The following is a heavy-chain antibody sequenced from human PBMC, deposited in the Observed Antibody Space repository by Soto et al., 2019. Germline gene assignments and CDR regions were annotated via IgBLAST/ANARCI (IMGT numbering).Heavy chain of an antibody. J-gene: IGHJ6*03. CDR3: AKEGIVVVPAALTHYYYYYMDV. Sequence: EVQLVESGGGLVQPGRSLRLSCAASGFTFDDYAMHWVRQAPGKGLEWVSGISWNSGSIGYADSVKGRFTISRDNAKNSLYLQMNSLRAEDTALYYCAKEGIVVVPAALTHYYYYYMDVWGKGTTVTVSS. CDR1: GFTFDDYA. CDR2: ISWNSGSI. D-gene: IGHD2-2*01. V-gene: IGHV3-9*01.